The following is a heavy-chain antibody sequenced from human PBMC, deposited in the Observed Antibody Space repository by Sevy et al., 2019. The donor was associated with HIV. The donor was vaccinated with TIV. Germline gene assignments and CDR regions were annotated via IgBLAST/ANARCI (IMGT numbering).Heavy chain of an antibody. CDR3: AKDKLPDYYDSSGYYYGGAFDI. CDR2: ISGSGGST. V-gene: IGHV3-23*01. J-gene: IGHJ3*02. Sequence: GESLKISCAASGFTFSSYAMSWVRQAPGKGLEWVSAISGSGGSTYYADSVKGRFTISRDNSKNTLYLQMNSLRAEDTAVYYCAKDKLPDYYDSSGYYYGGAFDIWVQGTMVTVSS. CDR1: GFTFSSYA. D-gene: IGHD3-22*01.